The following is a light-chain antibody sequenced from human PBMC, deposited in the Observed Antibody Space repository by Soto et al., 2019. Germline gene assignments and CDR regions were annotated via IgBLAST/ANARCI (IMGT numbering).Light chain of an antibody. Sequence: DIQLTQSPATLSSSVGDRATITCRASQRISSWLAWYQQKPAKPPTLLISYASSLESGVPSGLSGSGSCTEFSLLISSLQPYDFATYYCQQYNSYSGTFGQGTKVDIK. CDR1: QRISSW. V-gene: IGKV1-5*01. CDR2: YAS. CDR3: QQYNSYSGT. J-gene: IGKJ1*01.